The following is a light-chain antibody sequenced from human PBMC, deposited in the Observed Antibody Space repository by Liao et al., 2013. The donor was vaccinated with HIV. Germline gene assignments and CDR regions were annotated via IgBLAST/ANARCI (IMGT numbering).Light chain of an antibody. J-gene: IGLJ2*01. CDR3: QVWDRSSDHVV. CDR1: KLGDKY. CDR2: QDS. V-gene: IGLV3-1*01. Sequence: SYELTQPPSVSVSPGQTASITCSGDKLGDKYACWYQQKPGQSPVLVIYQDSKRPSGIPERFSGSNSGNTATLTISGTQAMDEADYYCQVWDRSSDHVVFGGGTKLTVL.